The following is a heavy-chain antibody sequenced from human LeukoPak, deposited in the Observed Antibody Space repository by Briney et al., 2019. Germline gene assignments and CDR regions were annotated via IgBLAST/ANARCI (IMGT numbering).Heavy chain of an antibody. CDR2: ISSSSSYI. CDR1: GFTFSSYS. CDR3: ARDKGYSYGAADY. J-gene: IGHJ4*02. Sequence: GGSLRVSCAASGFTFSSYSMNWVRQAPGKGLEWVSSISSSSSYIYYADSVKGRFTISRDNAKNSLYLQMNSLRAEDTAVYYCARDKGYSYGAADYWGQGTLVTVSS. D-gene: IGHD5-18*01. V-gene: IGHV3-21*01.